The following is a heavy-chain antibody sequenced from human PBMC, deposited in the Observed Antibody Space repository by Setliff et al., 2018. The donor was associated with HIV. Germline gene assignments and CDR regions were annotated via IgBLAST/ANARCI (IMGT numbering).Heavy chain of an antibody. Sequence: ASVKVSCKASGYTFTSYGISWVRQAPGQGLEWMGWISPYNGNTNYAQKLQGRVTMTTDTSTSTADMELRSLRSDDTAVYYCATYHYYDSSAYFIDLYYLDYWGQGTLVTVSS. V-gene: IGHV1-18*01. J-gene: IGHJ4*02. CDR2: ISPYNGNT. D-gene: IGHD3-22*01. CDR1: GYTFTSYG. CDR3: ATYHYYDSSAYFIDLYYLDY.